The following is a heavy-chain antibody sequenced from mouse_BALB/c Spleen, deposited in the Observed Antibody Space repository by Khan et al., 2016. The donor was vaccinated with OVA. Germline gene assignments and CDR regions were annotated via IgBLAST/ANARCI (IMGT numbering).Heavy chain of an antibody. CDR1: GYTFTSYY. CDR2: INPSNGGT. CDR3: ARSGYGKPFAY. Sequence: QVQLQQPGAELVKPGSSLKISCKASGYTFTSYYMYWVKQRPGQGLEWIGGINPSNGGTHFNEKFKSKATLTVDKSSSTAYMQLSSLTSKDSAVYYCARSGYGKPFAYWGQGTLVTVSA. D-gene: IGHD2-1*01. J-gene: IGHJ3*01. V-gene: IGHV1S81*02.